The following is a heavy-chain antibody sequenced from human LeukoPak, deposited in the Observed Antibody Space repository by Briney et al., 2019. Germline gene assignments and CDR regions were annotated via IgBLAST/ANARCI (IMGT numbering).Heavy chain of an antibody. CDR1: GYTFTSYY. V-gene: IGHV1-46*01. D-gene: IGHD3-22*01. J-gene: IGHJ6*02. Sequence: GASVKVSCKASGYTFTSYYMHWVRQAPGQGLEWMGIINPSGGSTSYAQKFQGRVTMTRDTSTSTVYMELSSLRSEDTAVYYCARSGGDYYDSSGSSNYYYYGMDVWGQGTTVTVSS. CDR3: ARSGGDYYDSSGSSNYYYYGMDV. CDR2: INPSGGST.